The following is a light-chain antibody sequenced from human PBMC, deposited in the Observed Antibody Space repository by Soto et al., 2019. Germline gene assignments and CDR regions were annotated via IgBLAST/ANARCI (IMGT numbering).Light chain of an antibody. CDR2: DAS. CDR1: QSVSSY. CDR3: KQRSNWPPT. J-gene: IGKJ1*01. Sequence: EIVLTQSPATLSLSPGERATLSCRASQSVSSYLAWYQQKPGQAPRLLIYDASNRATGIPARFSGSGSGTDFTLTISSLETEDFAVYYCKQRSNWPPTFGQGTKVEIK. V-gene: IGKV3-11*01.